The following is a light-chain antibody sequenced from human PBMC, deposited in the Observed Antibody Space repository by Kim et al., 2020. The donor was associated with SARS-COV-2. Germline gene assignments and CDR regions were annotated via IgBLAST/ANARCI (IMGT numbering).Light chain of an antibody. J-gene: IGKJ4*01. CDR2: DAS. CDR3: QHRNNRLT. Sequence: PSSPREIATRSCSASQSVSSYLAWYRQKPGQARRLLIVDASNRATGIPARCSGRWAGTDFTIISSSLHAEDVAVYYCQHRNNRLTFGGGTKVDIK. V-gene: IGKV3-11*01. CDR1: QSVSSY.